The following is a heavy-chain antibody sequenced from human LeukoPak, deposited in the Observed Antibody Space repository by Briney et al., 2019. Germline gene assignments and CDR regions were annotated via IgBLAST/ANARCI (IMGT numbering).Heavy chain of an antibody. CDR3: ARERDGIFDY. V-gene: IGHV1-2*02. CDR2: INPNSGGT. D-gene: IGHD1-26*01. Sequence: ASVKVSCKASGYTFTSYDINWVRQATGQGVEWMGWINPNSGGTNYAQKFQGRVTMTRDTSISTAYMELSRLRSDDTAVYYCARERDGIFDYWGQGTLVTVSS. CDR1: GYTFTSYD. J-gene: IGHJ4*02.